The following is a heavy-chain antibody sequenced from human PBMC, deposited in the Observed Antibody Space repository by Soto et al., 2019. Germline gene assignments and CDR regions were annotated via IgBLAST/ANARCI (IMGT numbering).Heavy chain of an antibody. CDR3: AREIYDDYDSSGFDH. J-gene: IGHJ4*02. Sequence: PGGSLRLSSAASGFTFSGYWMHWARQVPGKGLMWVARSNSDGTGISYADSVEGRFTISRDNVKNILFLQMNSLRAEDTAVYYCAREIYDDYDSSGFDHWGQGTLVTVSS. CDR2: SNSDGTGI. V-gene: IGHV3-74*01. D-gene: IGHD3-22*01. CDR1: GFTFSGYW.